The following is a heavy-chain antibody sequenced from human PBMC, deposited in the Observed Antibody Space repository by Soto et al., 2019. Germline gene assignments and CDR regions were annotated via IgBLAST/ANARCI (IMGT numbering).Heavy chain of an antibody. CDR1: GGSISSGDYY. Sequence: QVQLQESGPGLVKPSQTLSLTSSVSGGSISSGDYYWSSIRQPPGKGLEWIGYIYYSGSTYYNPSLKSSVNISVDTAKNQFSLKLSSVTAANTAVYYCARENSGYNPFDYWGQGTLVTVSS. CDR2: IYYSGST. D-gene: IGHD5-12*01. J-gene: IGHJ4*02. V-gene: IGHV4-30-4*01. CDR3: ARENSGYNPFDY.